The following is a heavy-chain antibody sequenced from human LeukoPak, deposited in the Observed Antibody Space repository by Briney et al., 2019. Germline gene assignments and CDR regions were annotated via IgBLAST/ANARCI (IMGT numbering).Heavy chain of an antibody. V-gene: IGHV3-48*03. CDR2: IRSSGSTI. D-gene: IGHD6-13*01. CDR3: ASQSRTIAAAGISMFDY. CDR1: GFTFSSYE. Sequence: PGGSLRLSCAASGFTFSSYEMNWVRQAPGKGLEWVSYIRSSGSTIYYADSVKGRFTISRDNAKNSLYLQMNSLRAEDTAVYYCASQSRTIAAAGISMFDYWGQGTLVTVSS. J-gene: IGHJ4*02.